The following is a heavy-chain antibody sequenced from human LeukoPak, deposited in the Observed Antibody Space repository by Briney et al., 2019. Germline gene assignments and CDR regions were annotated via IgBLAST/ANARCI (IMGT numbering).Heavy chain of an antibody. V-gene: IGHV3-21*01. CDR1: GFTFSSDS. J-gene: IGHJ4*02. CDR3: ARVYSGATYYFDY. CDR2: ISSSISYI. D-gene: IGHD1-26*01. Sequence: GGSLRLSCAASGFTFSSDSMNWVRQAPGKGLEGVSSISSSISYIYYADSVKGRFTISRDNAKNSLYLQMNSLRAEDTAVYYCARVYSGATYYFDYWGQGTLVTVSS.